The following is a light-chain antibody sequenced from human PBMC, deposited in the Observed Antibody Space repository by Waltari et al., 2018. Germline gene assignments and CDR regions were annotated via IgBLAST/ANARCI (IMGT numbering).Light chain of an antibody. V-gene: IGLV1-47*02. Sequence: QSVLTQPPSAAGTPGQRATISCSGRSSSIGSNYVYWYQQLPGTAPKLLIYTNNQRPSGVPDRFSDSKSGTSASLVISGLRSEDEADYYCAAWDDSLSGMVFGGGTKLTVL. CDR1: SSSIGSNY. CDR2: TNN. J-gene: IGLJ2*01. CDR3: AAWDDSLSGMV.